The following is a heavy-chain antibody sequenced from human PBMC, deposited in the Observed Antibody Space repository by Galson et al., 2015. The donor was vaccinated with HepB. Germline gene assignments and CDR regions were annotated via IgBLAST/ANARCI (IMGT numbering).Heavy chain of an antibody. J-gene: IGHJ4*02. D-gene: IGHD1-1*01. Sequence: SLRLSCAASGFTISDYGIGWVRLPPGKGLEWVSGIGSSGTIYYTDSVKGRFTISSDNSKNTVYLQMDSLSAEDTAQYYCAVNMRRGTSDYWGQGTLVTVSS. CDR2: IGSSGTI. CDR1: GFTISDYG. CDR3: AVNMRRGTSDY. V-gene: IGHV3-23*01.